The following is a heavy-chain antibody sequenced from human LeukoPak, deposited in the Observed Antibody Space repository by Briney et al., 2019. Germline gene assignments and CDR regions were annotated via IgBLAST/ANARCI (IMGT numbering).Heavy chain of an antibody. J-gene: IGHJ4*02. CDR2: ISGGGGST. Sequence: GGSLRLSCAASGFTFSNYAMSWVRQAPGKGLEWVSAISGGGGSTYYADSVRGRFTVSRDNSRNTLYLQMNNLRAEDTAVYYCARSFDGQPDYWGQGTLVTVSS. CDR1: GFTFSNYA. CDR3: ARSFDGQPDY. D-gene: IGHD2/OR15-2a*01. V-gene: IGHV3-23*01.